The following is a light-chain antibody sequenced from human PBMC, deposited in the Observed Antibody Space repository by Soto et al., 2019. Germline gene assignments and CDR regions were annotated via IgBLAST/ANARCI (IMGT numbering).Light chain of an antibody. CDR3: SSYTNSFTWV. V-gene: IGLV2-14*02. Sequence: QSALTQPASVSGSPGQSITISCTGSSSAVGSYRLVSWYQCHPGKVPKLIIFEVSNRPSGISNRFSGSKSGQTASLSISGLQAEDEADYYCSSYTNSFTWVFGGGTKLTVL. J-gene: IGLJ3*02. CDR2: EVS. CDR1: SSAVGSYRL.